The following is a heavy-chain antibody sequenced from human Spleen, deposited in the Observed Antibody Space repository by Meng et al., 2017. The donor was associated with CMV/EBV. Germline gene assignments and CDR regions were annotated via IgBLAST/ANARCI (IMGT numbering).Heavy chain of an antibody. J-gene: IGHJ6*02. CDR1: GGSISSYY. CDR3: ARVGGYCSSTGCNRYYYHGMDV. V-gene: IGHV4-59*01. Sequence: SETLSLTCTVSGGSISSYYWSWIRQPPGKGLEWIGYSHYSVTTHYNPSLKSRVTISVDTSKNQFSLKLRSVTAADTAVYYCARVGGYCSSTGCNRYYYHGMDVWGQGTTVTVSS. CDR2: SHYSVTT. D-gene: IGHD2-2*01.